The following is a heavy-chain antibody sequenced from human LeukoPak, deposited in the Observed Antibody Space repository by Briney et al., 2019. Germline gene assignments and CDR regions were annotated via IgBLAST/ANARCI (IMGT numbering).Heavy chain of an antibody. CDR1: GYTFTGYY. V-gene: IGHV1-2*02. CDR2: TNPNSGGT. J-gene: IGHJ5*02. D-gene: IGHD2-2*01. Sequence: ASVKVSCKASGYTFTGYYMHWVRQAPGQGLEWMGWTNPNSGGTNYAQKFQGRVTMTRDTSISTAYIELSRLRSDDTAVYYCARDRRYCGRDDCEISWFAPWGQGTLVTVSS. CDR3: ARDRRYCGRDDCEISWFAP.